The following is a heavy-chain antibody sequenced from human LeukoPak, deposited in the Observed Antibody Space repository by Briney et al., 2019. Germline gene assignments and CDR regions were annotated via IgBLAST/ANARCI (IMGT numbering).Heavy chain of an antibody. D-gene: IGHD6-13*01. V-gene: IGHV3-30-3*01. CDR2: ISYDGSNK. Sequence: PGRSLRLSCAASGFTFSSYAMHWVRQAPGKGLEWVAVISYDGSNKYYADSVKGRFTISRDNSKNTLYLQMNSLRAEDTAVYYCARAKRRQLVPYFDYWGQGTLVTVSS. J-gene: IGHJ4*02. CDR3: ARAKRRQLVPYFDY. CDR1: GFTFSSYA.